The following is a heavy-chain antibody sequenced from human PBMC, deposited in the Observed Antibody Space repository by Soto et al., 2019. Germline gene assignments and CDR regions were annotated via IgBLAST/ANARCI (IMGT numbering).Heavy chain of an antibody. CDR3: AKEVGYCSGGSCYSGAGAIDI. CDR2: ISWNSGSI. Sequence: EVQLVESGGGLVQPGRSLRLSCAASGFTFDDYAMHWVRQAPGKGLEWVSGISWNSGSIGYADSVKGRFTISRDNAKNSLYLQMNRLRAEDTALYYCAKEVGYCSGGSCYSGAGAIDIWGQGTMVTVSS. J-gene: IGHJ3*02. D-gene: IGHD2-15*01. CDR1: GFTFDDYA. V-gene: IGHV3-9*01.